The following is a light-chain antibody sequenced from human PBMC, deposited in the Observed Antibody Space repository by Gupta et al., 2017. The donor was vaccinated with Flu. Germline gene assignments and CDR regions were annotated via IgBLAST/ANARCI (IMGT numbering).Light chain of an antibody. V-gene: IGKV1-5*03. J-gene: IGKJ1*01. CDR2: KAS. CDR3: QQYNSYPWT. CDR1: QSISSW. Sequence: IQMTQSPSTLSASVGDRVTITCRASQSISSWLAWYQQKPGKAPKLLIYKASSLESGVPSRFSGSGSGTEFTLTISSLQPDDCATYYCQQYNSYPWTFGQGTKVEIK.